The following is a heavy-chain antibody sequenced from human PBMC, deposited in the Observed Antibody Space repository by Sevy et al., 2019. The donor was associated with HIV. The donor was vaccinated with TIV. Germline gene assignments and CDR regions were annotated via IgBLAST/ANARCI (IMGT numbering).Heavy chain of an antibody. V-gene: IGHV3-23*01. CDR3: VKDSLSDYDILTGYLLSLFGY. CDR1: GFTFSSYA. D-gene: IGHD3-9*01. Sequence: GGSLRLSCAASGFTFSSYAMSWVRQAPGKGLEWVSAISGSGGSTYYADSVKGRFTISRDNSKNTLYLQMNSLRAEDTDVYYCVKDSLSDYDILTGYLLSLFGYWGQGTLVTVSS. CDR2: ISGSGGST. J-gene: IGHJ4*02.